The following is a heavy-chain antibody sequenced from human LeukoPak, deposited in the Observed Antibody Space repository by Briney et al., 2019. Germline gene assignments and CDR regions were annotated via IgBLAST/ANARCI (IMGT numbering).Heavy chain of an antibody. J-gene: IGHJ5*02. CDR2: FDPEDGET. D-gene: IGHD3-3*01. CDR3: ATHPRFLEWFPPKT. V-gene: IGHV1-24*01. Sequence: ASVKVSCKVSGYTLTELSMHWVRQAPGKGLEWMGGFDPEDGETIYAQKFQGRVTMTEDTSTDTAYMELSSLRSEDTAVYYCATHPRFLEWFPPKTWGQGTLVTVSS. CDR1: GYTLTELS.